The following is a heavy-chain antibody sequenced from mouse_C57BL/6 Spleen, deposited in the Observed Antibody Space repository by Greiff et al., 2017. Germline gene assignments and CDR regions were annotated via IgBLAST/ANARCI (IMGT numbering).Heavy chain of an antibody. CDR3: ARSIAYYSNFLFDY. CDR1: GYSITSDY. D-gene: IGHD2-5*01. J-gene: IGHJ2*01. CDR2: ISYSGST. Sequence: DVKLQESGPGLAKPSQTLSLTCSVTGYSITSDYWNWIRKFPGNKLEYMGYISYSGSTYYNPSLKSRISITRDPSKNQYYLQLNSVTTEDTATYYWARSIAYYSNFLFDYWGQGTTLTVSS. V-gene: IGHV3-8*01.